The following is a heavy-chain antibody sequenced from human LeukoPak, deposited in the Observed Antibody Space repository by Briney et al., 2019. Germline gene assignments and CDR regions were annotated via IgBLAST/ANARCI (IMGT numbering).Heavy chain of an antibody. D-gene: IGHD1-26*01. CDR3: ARGNGRFLGSYFDP. V-gene: IGHV4-61*02. Sequence: SETLSLTCTVSGGSISSGSYYWSWIRQPAGKGLEWIGRIYTSGSTNYNPSLKSRVTISVDTSKNQFSLKLSSVTAADTAVYYCARGNGRFLGSYFDPWGQGTLVTVSS. J-gene: IGHJ5*02. CDR1: GGSISSGSYY. CDR2: IYTSGST.